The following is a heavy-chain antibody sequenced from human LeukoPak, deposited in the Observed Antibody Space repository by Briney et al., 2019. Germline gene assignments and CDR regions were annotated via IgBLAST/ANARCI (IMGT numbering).Heavy chain of an antibody. J-gene: IGHJ5*02. CDR2: LYNSGST. CDR1: GGSISSYY. CDR3: ARNLRIAVAGTGS. Sequence: SETLSLTCTVSGGSISSYYWTWIRQSPGKGLEWIGHLYNSGSTNYNTSLRSRVTISVDTSKNQFSLRLSSVTAADTAVYYCARNLRIAVAGTGSWGQGTLVTVSS. D-gene: IGHD6-19*01. V-gene: IGHV4-59*08.